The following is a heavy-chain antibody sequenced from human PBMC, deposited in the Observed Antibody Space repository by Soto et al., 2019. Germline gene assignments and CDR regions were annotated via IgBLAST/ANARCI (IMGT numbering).Heavy chain of an antibody. CDR3: AKGYDFWSGTIDY. CDR2: ISWNSGSI. D-gene: IGHD3-3*01. J-gene: IGHJ4*02. CDR1: GFTFDDYA. Sequence: EVQLVESGGGLGQPGRSLRLSCAASGFTFDDYAMHWVRQAPGKGLEWVSGISWNSGSIGYADSVKGRFTISRDNAKNSLYLQMNSLRAEDTALYYCAKGYDFWSGTIDYWGQGTLVTVSS. V-gene: IGHV3-9*01.